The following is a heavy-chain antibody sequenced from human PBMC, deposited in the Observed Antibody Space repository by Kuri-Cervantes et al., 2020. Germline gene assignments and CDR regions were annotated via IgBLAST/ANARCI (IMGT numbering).Heavy chain of an antibody. D-gene: IGHD6-19*01. CDR2: MNPNSGNT. CDR1: GFTFSSYA. Sequence: GESLKISCAASGFTFSSYAINWVRQATGQGLEWMGWMNPNSGNTGYAQKFQGRVTMTRNTSISTAYMELSSLRSEDTAVYYCARLRVGSGWYSLSYYGMDVWGQGTTVTVSS. V-gene: IGHV1-8*02. J-gene: IGHJ6*02. CDR3: ARLRVGSGWYSLSYYGMDV.